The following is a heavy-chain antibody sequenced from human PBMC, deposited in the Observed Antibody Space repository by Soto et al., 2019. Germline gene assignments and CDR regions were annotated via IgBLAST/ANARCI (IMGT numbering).Heavy chain of an antibody. Sequence: QVQLVQSGAEVKKPGSSVKVSCKASGGTFSSYAISWVRQAPGQGLEWMGGIIPIFGTANYAQKFQGRVTITADESTSTAYMELSSLRSEDTAVYYCASASSMVRGVISYYYGMDVWGQGTTFTVSS. V-gene: IGHV1-69*01. D-gene: IGHD3-10*01. CDR2: IIPIFGTA. J-gene: IGHJ6*02. CDR3: ASASSMVRGVISYYYGMDV. CDR1: GGTFSSYA.